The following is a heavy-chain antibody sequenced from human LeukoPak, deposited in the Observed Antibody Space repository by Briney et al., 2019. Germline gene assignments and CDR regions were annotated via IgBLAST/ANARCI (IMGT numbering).Heavy chain of an antibody. J-gene: IGHJ4*02. CDR3: TTSDYSAEDY. Sequence: AGGSLRLSCAASGFAFSNAWMSWVRQAPGKGLEWVGRSKGKTNGWTTDYAAPVKGRFTISRDDSKNTLHLQMSSLTTEDTAVYYCTTSDYSAEDYWGQGTLVTVSS. V-gene: IGHV3-15*01. D-gene: IGHD2-15*01. CDR1: GFAFSNAW. CDR2: SKGKTNGWTT.